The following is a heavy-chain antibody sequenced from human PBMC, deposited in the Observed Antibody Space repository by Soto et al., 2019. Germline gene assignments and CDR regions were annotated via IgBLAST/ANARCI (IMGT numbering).Heavy chain of an antibody. CDR1: GFTFTKAW. D-gene: IGHD3-10*01. CDR2: IKSKTDGGTI. CDR3: TTDLEGRTAPVGGR. J-gene: IGHJ4*02. V-gene: IGHV3-15*07. Sequence: EVQLVESGGGFVKPGGSLRLSCAASGFTFTKAWMNWVRQVPGKGLEWVGRIKSKTDGGTIDYAATVKGRFTISRDDAENTMYLKMNSLKSEDTGVYSCTTDLEGRTAPVGGRWGQGTLVTVSS.